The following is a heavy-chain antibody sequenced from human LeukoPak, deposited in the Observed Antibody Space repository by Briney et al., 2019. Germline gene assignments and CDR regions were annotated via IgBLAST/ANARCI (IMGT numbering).Heavy chain of an antibody. V-gene: IGHV4-34*01. CDR2: INHSGST. D-gene: IGHD5-24*01. J-gene: IGHJ4*02. CDR3: ARTRWLQSLFDY. CDR1: GVSFSGCY. Sequence: SETLSLTCVVYGVSFSGCYWSWIRQPPGKGLEWIGEINHSGSTNYNPSLKSRVTISVDTSKNQFSLKLRSVTAADTAVYYCARTRWLQSLFDYWGQGTLVTVSS.